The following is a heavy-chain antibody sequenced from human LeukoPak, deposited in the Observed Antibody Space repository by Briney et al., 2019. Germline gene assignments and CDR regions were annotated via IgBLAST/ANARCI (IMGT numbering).Heavy chain of an antibody. J-gene: IGHJ4*02. Sequence: KPSETLSLTCAVYGGSFSGYYWSWIRQPPGKGLEWIGEINHSASTNYNPSLKSRVNISVDTSKNQFSLKLSSVPAADTAVYYCARGRIQYSSSSARADYWGQGTLVTVSS. CDR2: INHSAST. CDR1: GGSFSGYY. V-gene: IGHV4-34*01. CDR3: ARGRIQYSSSSARADY. D-gene: IGHD6-6*01.